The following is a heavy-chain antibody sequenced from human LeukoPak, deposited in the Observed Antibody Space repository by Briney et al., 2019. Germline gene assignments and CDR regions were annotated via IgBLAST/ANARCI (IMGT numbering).Heavy chain of an antibody. V-gene: IGHV3-23*01. Sequence: PGGSLSLSCAASGFTFSSYAMSWVRQAPGKGLEWVSAISGSGGSTYYADSVKGRFTISRDNSKNTLHLQLNSLRAEDTAVYYCAKDLGSRGWFGPTTPFDYWGQEPWSPSPQ. J-gene: IGHJ4*01. CDR3: AKDLGSRGWFGPTTPFDY. CDR1: GFTFSSYA. CDR2: ISGSGGST. D-gene: IGHD3-10*01.